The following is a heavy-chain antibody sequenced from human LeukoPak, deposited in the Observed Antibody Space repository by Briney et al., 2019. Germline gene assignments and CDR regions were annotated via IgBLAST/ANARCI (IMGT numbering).Heavy chain of an antibody. V-gene: IGHV1-69*05. D-gene: IGHD6-19*01. CDR2: IIPIFGTV. J-gene: IGHJ6*03. Sequence: GASVKVSCKASGGTFSSYAISWVRQAPGQGLEWMGGIIPIFGTVNYAQKFQGRVTITTDESTSTAYMELSSLRSEDTAVYYCARGSSGWYEVGYYYYYMDVWGKGTTVTVSS. CDR3: ARGSSGWYEVGYYYYYMDV. CDR1: GGTFSSYA.